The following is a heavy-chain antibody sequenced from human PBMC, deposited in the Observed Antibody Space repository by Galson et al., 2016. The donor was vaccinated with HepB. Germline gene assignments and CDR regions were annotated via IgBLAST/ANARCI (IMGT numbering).Heavy chain of an antibody. D-gene: IGHD3-10*01. CDR1: GFTFHDYG. J-gene: IGHJ4*02. CDR2: INWNGASA. V-gene: IGHV3-20*04. CDR3: ARARGRPDYGSGTYSYYFDS. Sequence: SLRLSCAASGFTFHDYGLAWVRQAPGKRLEWVSGINWNGASARYIDSVKGRFTISRDNAKKSLYLQMNSLRDKDTALYFCARARGRPDYGSGTYSYYFDSWGQGTLVTVSS.